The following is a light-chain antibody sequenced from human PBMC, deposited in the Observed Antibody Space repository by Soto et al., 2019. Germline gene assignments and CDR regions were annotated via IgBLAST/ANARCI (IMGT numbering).Light chain of an antibody. V-gene: IGLV2-14*01. CDR1: SIDVGGYNY. J-gene: IGLJ2*01. CDR3: TSYIHRRTLVV. Sequence: QSALTQPASVSGSPGQSITISCTGTSIDVGGYNYVSWYQQHPGKAPKLMIYGVTNRPSGVSNRFSGSKSGNTASLTISGLPPDDEADYYCTSYIHRRTLVVFGGGTKLTVL. CDR2: GVT.